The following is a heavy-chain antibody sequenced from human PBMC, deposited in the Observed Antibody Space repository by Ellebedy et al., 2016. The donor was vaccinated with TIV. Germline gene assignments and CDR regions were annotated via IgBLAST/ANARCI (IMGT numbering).Heavy chain of an antibody. D-gene: IGHD4-17*01. V-gene: IGHV1-46*01. CDR2: INPSRGST. CDR1: GYTFTRYF. J-gene: IGHJ5*02. CDR3: ARDGAPLPPIGDNGNWFDP. Sequence: ASVKVSXXSSGYTFTRYFIHWVRQAPGQGLEWMGIINPSRGSTNYAPKFQGRVTMTRDTSTRTVYLEVTCLKSEDTAVYYCARDGAPLPPIGDNGNWFDPWGQGSLITVSS.